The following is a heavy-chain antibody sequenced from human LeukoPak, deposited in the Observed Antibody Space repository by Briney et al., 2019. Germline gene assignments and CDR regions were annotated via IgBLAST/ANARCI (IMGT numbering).Heavy chain of an antibody. J-gene: IGHJ4*02. Sequence: GGSLRLSCAASGFTFSSYAMSWVRQAPGKGLEWVAVISYDGSNKYYADSVKGRFTISRDNSKNTLYLQMNSLRAEDTAVYYCARVRRLALFDYWGQGTLVTVSS. CDR2: ISYDGSNK. CDR3: ARVRRLALFDY. CDR1: GFTFSSYA. D-gene: IGHD6-19*01. V-gene: IGHV3-30-3*01.